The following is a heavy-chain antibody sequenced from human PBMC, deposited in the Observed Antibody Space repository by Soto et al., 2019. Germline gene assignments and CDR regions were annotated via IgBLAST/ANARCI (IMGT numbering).Heavy chain of an antibody. CDR1: GYSFTSYW. D-gene: IGHD6-13*01. Sequence: GESLKISCKGFGYSFTSYWIGWVRQMPGKGLEWMGIIYPGDSDTRYSPSFQGQVTISADKSISTAYLQWSSLKASDTAMYYCARSSSWYHNWFDPWGQGTLVTVSS. CDR2: IYPGDSDT. CDR3: ARSSSWYHNWFDP. V-gene: IGHV5-51*01. J-gene: IGHJ5*02.